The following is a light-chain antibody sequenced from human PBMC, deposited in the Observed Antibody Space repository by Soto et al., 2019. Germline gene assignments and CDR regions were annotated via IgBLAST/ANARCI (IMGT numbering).Light chain of an antibody. Sequence: EIVMTQSPATLSVSPGERATLSCRASQSVSSNLAWYQQKPGQAPRLLIYGASTRATGIPARFSGSGSGTEFTLTISSLQSEDFAVYYCHQYNYWPPAFGPGTKVDIK. V-gene: IGKV3-15*01. CDR1: QSVSSN. CDR3: HQYNYWPPA. CDR2: GAS. J-gene: IGKJ3*01.